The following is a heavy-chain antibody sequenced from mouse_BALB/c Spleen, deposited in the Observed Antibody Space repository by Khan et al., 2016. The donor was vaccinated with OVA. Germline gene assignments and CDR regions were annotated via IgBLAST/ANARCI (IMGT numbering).Heavy chain of an antibody. CDR2: IDPENGNT. CDR3: TRDGYSPWFAY. CDR1: GFNIKDYY. D-gene: IGHD2-3*01. J-gene: IGHJ3*01. V-gene: IGHV14-1*02. Sequence: VRLQQSGAELVRPGALVKLSCKASGFNIKDYYIHWVKQRPEQGLEWIGGIDPENGNTIYDPKFQGKASITADTSSNTAYLQLSSLTSEDTAVYYCTRDGYSPWFAYWGQGTLVTGSA.